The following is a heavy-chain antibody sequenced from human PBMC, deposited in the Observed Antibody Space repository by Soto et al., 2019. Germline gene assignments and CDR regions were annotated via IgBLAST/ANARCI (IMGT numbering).Heavy chain of an antibody. CDR3: ARGPYSSSTRNYYYYYMDV. CDR1: GGSFSGYY. CDR2: INHSGST. Sequence: SETLSLTCAVYGGSFSGYYWSWIRQPPGKGLEWIGEINHSGSTNYNPSLKSRVTISVDTSKNQFSLKLSSVTAADTAVYYCARGPYSSSTRNYYYYYMDVWGKGTTVTVSS. D-gene: IGHD6-6*01. J-gene: IGHJ6*03. V-gene: IGHV4-34*01.